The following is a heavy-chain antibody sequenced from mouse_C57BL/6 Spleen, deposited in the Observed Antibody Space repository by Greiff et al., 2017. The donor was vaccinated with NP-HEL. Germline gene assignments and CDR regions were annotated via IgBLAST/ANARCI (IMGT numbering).Heavy chain of an antibody. J-gene: IGHJ4*01. CDR2: INPNNGGT. CDR3: ARGSYSYYAMDY. Sequence: EVQLQQSGPELVKPGASVKISCKASGYTFTDYYMNWVKQSHGKSLEWIGDINPNNGGTSYNQKFKGKATLTVDKSSSTPYMALRSLTSEDSAVYYCARGSYSYYAMDYWGKGTSVTVSS. D-gene: IGHD2-12*01. V-gene: IGHV1-26*01. CDR1: GYTFTDYY.